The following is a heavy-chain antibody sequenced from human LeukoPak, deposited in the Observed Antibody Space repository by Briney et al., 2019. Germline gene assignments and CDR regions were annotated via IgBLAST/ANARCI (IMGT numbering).Heavy chain of an antibody. CDR2: IYHSGST. J-gene: IGHJ4*02. Sequence: SETLSLTCAVSGGSISSGGYSWSWIRQPPGKGLEWIGYIYHSGSTYYNPSLKSRVTMSVDTSKNQFSLKLSSVTAADTAVYYCARDQLGYCSGGSCYGYFDYWGQGTLVTVSS. CDR1: GGSISSGGYS. D-gene: IGHD2-15*01. V-gene: IGHV4-30-2*01. CDR3: ARDQLGYCSGGSCYGYFDY.